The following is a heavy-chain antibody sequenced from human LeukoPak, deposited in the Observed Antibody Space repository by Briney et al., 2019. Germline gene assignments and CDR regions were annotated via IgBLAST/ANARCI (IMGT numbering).Heavy chain of an antibody. V-gene: IGHV4-61*01. Sequence: PSETLSLTCTVSGGSVSSGSYYWSWIRQPPGKGLEWIGYIYYSGSTNYNPSLKSRVTISVDTSRNQFSLNLSSVTAADTAIYYCAREYSSSSCTDFWGRGILVTVSS. J-gene: IGHJ4*02. CDR3: AREYSSSSCTDF. CDR1: GGSVSSGSYY. CDR2: IYYSGST. D-gene: IGHD6-6*01.